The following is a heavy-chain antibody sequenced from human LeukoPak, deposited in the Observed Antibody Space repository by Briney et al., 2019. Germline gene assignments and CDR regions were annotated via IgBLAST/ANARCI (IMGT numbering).Heavy chain of an antibody. CDR1: GFTFSSYG. CDR2: SRGNSGST. CDR3: ARGTGDTCYSGLDY. Sequence: PGRSLRPSCAAPGFTFSSYGMHWVRQAPGKGLEWVSCSRGNSGSTYSADSVKGRFPISRDNSKNTVYLEMNSLRAEDTAVYHWARGTGDTCYSGLDYWGQGTLVTVSS. J-gene: IGHJ4*02. D-gene: IGHD2-15*01. V-gene: IGHV3-23*01.